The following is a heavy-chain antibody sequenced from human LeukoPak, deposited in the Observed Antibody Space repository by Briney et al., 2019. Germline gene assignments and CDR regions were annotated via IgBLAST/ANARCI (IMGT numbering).Heavy chain of an antibody. CDR1: GGSISSSSYY. J-gene: IGHJ4*02. CDR2: IYYSGST. Sequence: SETLSLTCTVSGGSISSSSYYWGWIRQPPGKGLEWIGSIYYSGSTYYNPSLKSRVTISVDTSKNQFSLKLSSVTAADTAVYYCARDRYYYDSSGYPTLDYWGQGTLVTVSP. D-gene: IGHD3-22*01. CDR3: ARDRYYYDSSGYPTLDY. V-gene: IGHV4-39*01.